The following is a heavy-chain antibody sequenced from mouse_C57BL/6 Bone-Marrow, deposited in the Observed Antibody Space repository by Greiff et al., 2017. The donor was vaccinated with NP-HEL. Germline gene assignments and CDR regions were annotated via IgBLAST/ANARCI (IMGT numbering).Heavy chain of an antibody. D-gene: IGHD1-3*01. CDR3: AREGVVPDY. Sequence: EVKLVESGGDLVKPGGSLKLSCAASGFTFSSYGMSWVRQTPDKRLEWVATISSGGSYTYYPDGVKGRFTISRDNAKNTLYLQMSSLKSEDTAMYYCAREGVVPDYWGQGTTLTVSS. CDR1: GFTFSSYG. V-gene: IGHV5-6*01. J-gene: IGHJ2*01. CDR2: ISSGGSYT.